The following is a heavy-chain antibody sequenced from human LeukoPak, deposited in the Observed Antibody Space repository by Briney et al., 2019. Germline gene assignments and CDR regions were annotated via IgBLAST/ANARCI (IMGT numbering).Heavy chain of an antibody. Sequence: PGRSLRLSCAASGFTFSSYGMHWVRQAPGKGLECVSVFYAGGHTYYPDSVKGRFTVSRDTSKNTVYLQMNSLSPEESAVYYCARMLSSDWLDAFDLWGQGTMVTVSS. CDR2: FYAGGHT. V-gene: IGHV3-53*01. J-gene: IGHJ3*01. CDR1: GFTFSSYG. D-gene: IGHD6-19*01. CDR3: ARMLSSDWLDAFDL.